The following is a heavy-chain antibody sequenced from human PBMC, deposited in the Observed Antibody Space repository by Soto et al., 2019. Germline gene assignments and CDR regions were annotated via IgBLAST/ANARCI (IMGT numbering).Heavy chain of an antibody. V-gene: IGHV1-46*01. Sequence: ASVKVSCKASGYTFTSYYMHWVRHAPGQGLEWMGIINPSGGSTSYAQKFQGRVTMTRDTSTSTVYMELSSLRSEDTAVYYCARVRGGYHMDVWGQGTTVTVSS. CDR2: INPSGGST. CDR3: ARVRGGYHMDV. J-gene: IGHJ6*02. CDR1: GYTFTSYY. D-gene: IGHD2-15*01.